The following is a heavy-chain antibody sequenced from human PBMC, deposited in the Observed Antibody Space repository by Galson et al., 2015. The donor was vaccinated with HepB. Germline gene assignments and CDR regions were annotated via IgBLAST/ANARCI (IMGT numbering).Heavy chain of an antibody. D-gene: IGHD3-10*01. CDR1: GYTFTSYA. J-gene: IGHJ5*02. CDR2: INAGNGNT. Sequence: SVKVSCKASGYTFTSYAMHWVRQAPGQRLEWMGWINAGNGNTKYSQKFQGRVTITRDTSASTAYMELSSLRSEDTAVYYCARDRVRGDGWFDPGAREPWSPSPQ. V-gene: IGHV1-3*01. CDR3: ARDRVRGDGWFDP.